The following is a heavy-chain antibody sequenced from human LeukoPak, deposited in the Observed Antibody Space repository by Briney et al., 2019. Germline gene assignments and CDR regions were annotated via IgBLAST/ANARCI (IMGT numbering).Heavy chain of an antibody. CDR3: AKHGPQVDPFDI. J-gene: IGHJ3*02. Sequence: GGSLRLSCADSGFTFSSYAMSWVRQAPGKGLEWVSAISGSGGSTYYADSVKGRFTISRDNSKNTLYLQMNSLKAEATALYYCAKHGPQVDPFDIWGQGTMVTVSS. V-gene: IGHV3-23*01. CDR1: GFTFSSYA. CDR2: ISGSGGST.